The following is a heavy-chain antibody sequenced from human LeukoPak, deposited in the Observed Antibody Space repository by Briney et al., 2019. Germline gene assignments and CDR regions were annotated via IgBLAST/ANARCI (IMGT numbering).Heavy chain of an antibody. J-gene: IGHJ3*01. CDR3: PRVGEDDTFDL. CDR1: GFTVSSNY. V-gene: IGHV3-66*01. Sequence: PGGSLRLSCAASGFTVSSNYMSWVRQGPGKGLEWVSFIYSGDSTYYADSVKGRFTISRDNSKNTLYLQMNSLRAEDTAVYYCPRVGEDDTFDLWGQGTMVTVSS. CDR2: IYSGDST. D-gene: IGHD3-16*01.